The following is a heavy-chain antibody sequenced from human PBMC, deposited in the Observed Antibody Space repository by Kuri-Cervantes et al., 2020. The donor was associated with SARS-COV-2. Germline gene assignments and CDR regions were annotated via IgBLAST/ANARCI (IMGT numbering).Heavy chain of an antibody. CDR2: INPNSGGT. CDR1: GYTFTGYY. V-gene: IGHV1-2*02. D-gene: IGHD6-13*01. CDR3: AREDRAAAATCDY. J-gene: IGHJ4*02. Sequence: GGSLRLSCKASGYTFTGYYMHWVRQAPGQGLEWMRWINPNSGGTSYAQKFQGRVTMTRDTSTRTVYLELSSLRSEDTAVYYCAREDRAAAATCDYWGQGNLVTVSS.